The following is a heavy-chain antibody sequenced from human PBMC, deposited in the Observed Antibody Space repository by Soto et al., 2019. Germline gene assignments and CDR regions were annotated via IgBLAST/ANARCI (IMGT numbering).Heavy chain of an antibody. CDR1: GGSFSGYY. CDR3: ARGLPGRSSSWYHY. D-gene: IGHD6-13*01. Sequence: WETLSLTCAVYGGSFSGYYWSWIRQPPGKGLEWIGEINHIGSTNYNASLKSRVTISVDTSKNQFSLRLSSVTAADTAVYYCARGLPGRSSSWYHYWGQGTLVTVSS. V-gene: IGHV4-34*01. J-gene: IGHJ4*02. CDR2: INHIGST.